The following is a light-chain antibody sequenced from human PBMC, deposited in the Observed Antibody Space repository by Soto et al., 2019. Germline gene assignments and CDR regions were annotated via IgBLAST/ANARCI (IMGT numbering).Light chain of an antibody. Sequence: EIVFTQSPGTLSFSPGERATLSCRASQSVSSNSLGWYQQKPGQAPRLLMYGASSRATGIPDRFSGRGSGTDFTLTISRLEPEDFAVYYCQHYGTSPPYTFGQGTKVDIK. CDR2: GAS. V-gene: IGKV3-20*01. J-gene: IGKJ2*01. CDR1: QSVSSNS. CDR3: QHYGTSPPYT.